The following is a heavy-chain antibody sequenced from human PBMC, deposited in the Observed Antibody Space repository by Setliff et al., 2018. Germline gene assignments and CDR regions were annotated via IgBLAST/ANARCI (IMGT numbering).Heavy chain of an antibody. D-gene: IGHD2-21*02. CDR3: ARGAYCGGNCFYHFDH. V-gene: IGHV4-39*07. J-gene: IGHJ4*02. Sequence: SETLSLTCRVSGGSISSGNYYWGLIRQPPGKGLEWVATIYYSGSTYSNPSLKSRVTISVDTSKNQFSLKLNSMTAADTAVYYCARGAYCGGNCFYHFDHWGQGTLVTVSS. CDR2: IYYSGST. CDR1: GGSISSGNYY.